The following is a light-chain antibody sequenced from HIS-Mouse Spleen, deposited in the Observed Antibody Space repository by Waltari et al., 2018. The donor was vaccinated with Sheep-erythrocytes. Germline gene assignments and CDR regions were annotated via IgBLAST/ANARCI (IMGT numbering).Light chain of an antibody. CDR2: GKN. J-gene: IGLJ3*02. CDR1: SLRSYY. Sequence: SSELTQDPAVSVALGQTVRMTCQGDSLRSYYESWYQQKPGPAPVLVIYGKNNRPSGIPDRFSGSSSGNTASLTITGAQAEDEADYYCNSRDSSGNLWVFGGGTKLTVL. CDR3: NSRDSSGNLWV. V-gene: IGLV3-19*01.